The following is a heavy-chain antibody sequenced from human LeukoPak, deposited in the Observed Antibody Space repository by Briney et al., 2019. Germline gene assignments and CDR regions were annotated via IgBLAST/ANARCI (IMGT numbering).Heavy chain of an antibody. Sequence: ASVKVSCKASGYTFTSYYMHWVRQAPGQGLEWMGIINPSGGSTSYAQKFQGRVTMTRDMSTRTVYMELSSLRSEDTAVYYCATGLRYFDLDYWGQGTLVTVSS. V-gene: IGHV1-46*01. CDR1: GYTFTSYY. D-gene: IGHD3-9*01. J-gene: IGHJ4*02. CDR2: INPSGGST. CDR3: ATGLRYFDLDY.